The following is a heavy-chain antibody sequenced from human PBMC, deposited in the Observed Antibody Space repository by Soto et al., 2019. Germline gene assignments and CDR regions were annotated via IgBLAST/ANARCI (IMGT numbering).Heavy chain of an antibody. CDR1: GGTFSSSG. Sequence: SVKVSCKASGGTFSSSGFSWVRQAPGQGLEWMGMIVPSLDTTNYAQKFQARVTITADEVTSTAYMELRSLRSEDTAVYYCARWPQPRYTADPYAVDVWGQGTRVTVSS. CDR2: IVPSLDTT. D-gene: IGHD3-16*02. CDR3: ARWPQPRYTADPYAVDV. J-gene: IGHJ6*02. V-gene: IGHV1-69*11.